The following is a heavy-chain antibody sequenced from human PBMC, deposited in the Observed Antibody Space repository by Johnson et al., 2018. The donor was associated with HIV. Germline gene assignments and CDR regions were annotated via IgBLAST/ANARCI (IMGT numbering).Heavy chain of an antibody. CDR2: ISGSGGST. V-gene: IGHV3-23*04. CDR3: AKTYYDFWSGYFGAFDI. D-gene: IGHD3-3*01. J-gene: IGHJ3*02. CDR1: GFTFSSYA. Sequence: VQLVESGGGLVQPGGSLRLSCAASGFTFSSYAMSWVRQAPGKGLEWVSAISGSGGSTYYADSVKGRFTISRDNSKNTLYLQMNSLRAEDTALYYCAKTYYDFWSGYFGAFDIWGQGTMVTVSS.